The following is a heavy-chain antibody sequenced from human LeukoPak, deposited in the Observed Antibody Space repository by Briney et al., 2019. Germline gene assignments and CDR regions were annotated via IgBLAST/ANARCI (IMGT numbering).Heavy chain of an antibody. CDR2: IRSKANSYAT. CDR1: GFTFSGSA. V-gene: IGHV3-73*01. CDR3: TRQPPTYDFWSGYHKPISYYYYYYMDV. Sequence: GGSLRLSCAASGFTFSGSAMHWVRQASGKGLEWVGRIRSKANSYATAYAASVKGRFTISRDDSKNTAYLQMNSLKTEDTAVYYCTRQPPTYDFWSGYHKPISYYYYYYMDVWGKGTTVTISS. J-gene: IGHJ6*03. D-gene: IGHD3-3*01.